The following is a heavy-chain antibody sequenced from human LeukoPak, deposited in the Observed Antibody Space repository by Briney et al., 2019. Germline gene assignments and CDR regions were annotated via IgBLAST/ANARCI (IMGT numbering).Heavy chain of an antibody. J-gene: IGHJ3*02. CDR2: IIPIFGTA. D-gene: IGHD1-26*01. CDR1: EGTFSSYA. Sequence: SVKVSCKASEGTFSSYAISWVRQAPGQGLEWMGGIIPIFGTANYAQKFQGRVTITADESTSTAYMELSSLRSEDTAVYYCARETGGSGSYKLEDAFDIWGQGTMVTVSS. V-gene: IGHV1-69*13. CDR3: ARETGGSGSYKLEDAFDI.